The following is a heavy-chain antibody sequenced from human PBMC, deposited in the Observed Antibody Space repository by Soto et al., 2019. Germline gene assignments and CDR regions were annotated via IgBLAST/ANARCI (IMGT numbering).Heavy chain of an antibody. J-gene: IGHJ3*01. CDR3: ARDPPCDYGDLSRVFDL. V-gene: IGHV4-30-4*01. CDR2: IHHTGST. CDR1: GVAMSSGDYY. D-gene: IGHD4-17*01. Sequence: TSETLSLTGTFAGVAMSSGDYYMGWVRRPPGKGLACTGFIHHTGSTYYSPSLKHRVAIFVDTYKHQFSLTLSSVTAAYTAAYFCARDPPCDYGDLSRVFDLWPQGTLMTVSS.